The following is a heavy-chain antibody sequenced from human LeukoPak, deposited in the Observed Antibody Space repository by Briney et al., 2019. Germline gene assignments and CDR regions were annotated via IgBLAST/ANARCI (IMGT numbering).Heavy chain of an antibody. D-gene: IGHD3-10*01. CDR1: RGSISSGDYS. Sequence: PSETLSLTCAVSRGSISSGDYSWSWIRQPPGKGLEWIGNIYYSGSTYYNPSLKSRVNISVDTSKNQFSLKLTSVTAADTAVYYCARSQFYGSGSYQGRWFDPWGQGTLVTVSS. V-gene: IGHV4-30-4*07. CDR3: ARSQFYGSGSYQGRWFDP. CDR2: IYYSGST. J-gene: IGHJ5*02.